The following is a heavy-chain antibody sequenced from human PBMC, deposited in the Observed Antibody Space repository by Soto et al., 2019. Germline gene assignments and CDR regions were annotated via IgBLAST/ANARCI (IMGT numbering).Heavy chain of an antibody. Sequence: GGSLRLSCAASGCTFSSYAMSCVRQAPGKGLEWVSAISGSGGSTYYADSVKGRFTISRDNSKNTLYLQMNSLRAEDTAVSYCARAPDGQWIVRGYYYGMDVWGQGSTVTVSS. J-gene: IGHJ6*02. CDR2: ISGSGGST. D-gene: IGHD6-19*01. CDR3: ARAPDGQWIVRGYYYGMDV. V-gene: IGHV3-23*01. CDR1: GCTFSSYA.